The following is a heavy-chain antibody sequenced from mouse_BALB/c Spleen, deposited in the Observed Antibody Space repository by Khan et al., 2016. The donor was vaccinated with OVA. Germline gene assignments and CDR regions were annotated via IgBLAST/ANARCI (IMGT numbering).Heavy chain of an antibody. CDR2: IYPGDGNT. J-gene: IGHJ2*01. CDR3: ARGGITTGYFDY. D-gene: IGHD1-1*01. V-gene: IGHV1-87*01. Sequence: QVQLKESGTELARPGASVKLSCKASGYTFTSYWMQWVKQRPGQGLEWIGAIYPGDGNTRYTQKFKGKATLTADKSSSTVYMQLSSLASEDSAVNYCARGGITTGYFDYWGQGTTLTVSS. CDR1: GYTFTSYW.